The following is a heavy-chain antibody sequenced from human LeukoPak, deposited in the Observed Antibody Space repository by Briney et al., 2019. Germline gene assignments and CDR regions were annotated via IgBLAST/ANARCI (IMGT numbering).Heavy chain of an antibody. CDR1: GFTFSSYW. J-gene: IGHJ3*02. D-gene: IGHD3-3*01. CDR2: IYHSGST. CDR3: ARLPSWEEWLADAFDI. Sequence: GSLRLSCAASGFTFSSYWMSWVRQAPGKGLEWIGSIYHSGSTYYNPSLKSRVTISVDTSKNQFSLKLSSVTAADTAVYYCARLPSWEEWLADAFDIWGQGTMVTVSS. V-gene: IGHV4-38-2*01.